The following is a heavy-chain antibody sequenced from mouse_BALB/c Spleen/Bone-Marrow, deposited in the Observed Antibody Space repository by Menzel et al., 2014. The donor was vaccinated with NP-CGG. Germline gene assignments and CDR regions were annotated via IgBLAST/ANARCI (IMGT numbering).Heavy chain of an antibody. V-gene: IGHV1-9*01. J-gene: IGHJ3*01. CDR1: GYTFSSYW. CDR2: ILPGSGTT. Sequence: QVHLQQPGAELMKPGASVKISCKATGYTFSSYWIEWVKQRPGHGLEWIGEILPGSGTTNYIEKFKGKATFTADTSSNTAYMQLSSLTSEDSAVYYCARGGYYSTSLLPYWGQGTLVTVSA. CDR3: ARGGYYSTSLLPY. D-gene: IGHD1-1*01.